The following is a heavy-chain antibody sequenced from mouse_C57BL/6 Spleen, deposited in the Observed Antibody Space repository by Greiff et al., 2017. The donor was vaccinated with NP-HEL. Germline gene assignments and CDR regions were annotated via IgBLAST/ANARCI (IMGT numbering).Heavy chain of an antibody. D-gene: IGHD3-2*02. CDR3: ARMKATAQASDY. J-gene: IGHJ2*01. CDR2: INPSTGGT. Sequence: DVQLQESGPELVKPGASVKISCKASGYSFSGYYMNWVKQSPEKSLEWIGEINPSTGGTTYNQKFKAKATLTVDKSSSTAYMQLKSLTSEDSAVYYCARMKATAQASDYWGQGTTLTVSS. V-gene: IGHV1-42*01. CDR1: GYSFSGYY.